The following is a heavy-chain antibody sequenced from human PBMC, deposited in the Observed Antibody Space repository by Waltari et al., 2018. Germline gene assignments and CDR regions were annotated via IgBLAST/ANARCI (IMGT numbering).Heavy chain of an antibody. CDR2: ISDSGDT. Sequence: QVQLQESGPGLVKPSETLSLTCTVSGGSVTSYHWSWIRQSPGKGLEWIGDISDSGDTNYSPSLRSRVTMSVDTSDDLFSLRLSSVTAADTAVYYCARPVWDYTLGRGDFFQYWGQGIRVTVSS. D-gene: IGHD4-4*01. CDR1: GGSVTSYH. V-gene: IGHV4-59*08. J-gene: IGHJ4*02. CDR3: ARPVWDYTLGRGDFFQY.